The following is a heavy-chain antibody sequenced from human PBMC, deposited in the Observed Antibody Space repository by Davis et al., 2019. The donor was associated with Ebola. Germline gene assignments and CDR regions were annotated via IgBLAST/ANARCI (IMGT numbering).Heavy chain of an antibody. CDR2: TYYNSKWYN. CDR1: GDSVSSGG. CDR3: TRGWLRGGMDV. V-gene: IGHV6-1*01. Sequence: HSQTLSLTRAISGDSVSSGGRNWIRQSPSRGLEWLGRTYYNSKWYNDYAVSVKSRISINPDTSKNQFSLQLNSVTPEDTALYYCTRGWLRGGMDVWGEGTTVTV. D-gene: IGHD5-18*01. J-gene: IGHJ6*02.